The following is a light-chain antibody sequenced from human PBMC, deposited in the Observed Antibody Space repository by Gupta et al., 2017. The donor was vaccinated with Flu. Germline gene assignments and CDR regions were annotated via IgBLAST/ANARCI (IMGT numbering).Light chain of an antibody. CDR3: CSYAGTYTWV. V-gene: IGLV2-11*03. CDR1: SSDVGGYNY. Sequence: PGQSVTISCTGTSSDVGGYNYVSWFQQHPGKAPKLLIYDVSERPSGVPDRLSGSKSGNTASLTISGFQAADEADYYCCSYAGTYTWVFGGGTKLTVL. CDR2: DVS. J-gene: IGLJ3*02.